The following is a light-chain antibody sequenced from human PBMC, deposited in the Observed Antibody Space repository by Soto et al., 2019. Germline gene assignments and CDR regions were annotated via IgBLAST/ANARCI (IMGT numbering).Light chain of an antibody. J-gene: IGLJ1*01. CDR3: LLSYNGPYV. CDR1: TGAVTNGHY. Sequence: QAVVTQEPSLTVSPGGTGTLTCGSSTGAVTNGHYPYWFQQKPGQAPRTLIYDTTNRHSWTPAPFSGSLLGGKAALTLSGAQPKDEAEYYCLLSYNGPYVFGTGTKVTVL. V-gene: IGLV7-46*01. CDR2: DTT.